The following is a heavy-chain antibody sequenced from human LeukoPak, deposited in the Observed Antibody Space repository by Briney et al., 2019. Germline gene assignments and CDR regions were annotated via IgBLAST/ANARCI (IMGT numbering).Heavy chain of an antibody. CDR3: ARGGYYYDSSGYYYGINY. CDR1: GYTFTGYY. D-gene: IGHD3-22*01. V-gene: IGHV1-2*06. Sequence: GASVKVSCKASGYTFTGYYMYWVRQAPGQGLEWMGRINPNSGGTNYTQKFQGRVTMTRDTSISTAYMELSRLRSDDTAVYYCARGGYYYDSSGYYYGINYWGQGTLVTVSS. J-gene: IGHJ4*02. CDR2: INPNSGGT.